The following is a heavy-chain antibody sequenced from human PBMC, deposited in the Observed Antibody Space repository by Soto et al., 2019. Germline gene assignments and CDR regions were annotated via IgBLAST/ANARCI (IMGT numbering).Heavy chain of an antibody. D-gene: IGHD3-3*01. CDR1: GFTFDDYS. V-gene: IGHV3-9*01. CDR2: ISRNSGSI. Sequence: EVQLVESGGGLVQPGRSLRLSCAASGFTFDDYSMHWVRQAPGKGLEWVPGISRNSGSIGYADSVKGRFTISRDNAKNSLYLQMNSLRAEDTALYYCAKDLSPREADFWSCYFDYWGQGTLVTVSS. J-gene: IGHJ4*02. CDR3: AKDLSPREADFWSCYFDY.